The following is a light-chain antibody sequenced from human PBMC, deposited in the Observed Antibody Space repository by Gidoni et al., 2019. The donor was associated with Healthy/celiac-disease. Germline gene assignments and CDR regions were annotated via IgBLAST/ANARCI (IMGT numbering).Light chain of an antibody. CDR1: QSVSSY. CDR3: QQRSNWPPVT. V-gene: IGKV3-11*01. J-gene: IGKJ3*01. Sequence: EIALTQSPASLSLSPGERATLSCRASQSVSSYLAWYQQKRGQAPRLLIYDASNRATGIPARFSGSGSGTDFTLTISSLGPEDFAVYYCQQRSNWPPVTFGPGTKVDIK. CDR2: DAS.